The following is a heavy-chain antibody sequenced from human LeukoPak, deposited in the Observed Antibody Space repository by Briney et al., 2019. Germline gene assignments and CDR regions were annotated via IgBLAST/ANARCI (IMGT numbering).Heavy chain of an antibody. J-gene: IGHJ4*02. CDR1: GFTFNKYA. CDR3: ARADYYGSGSYYWK. V-gene: IGHV3-23*01. CDR2: IIGSGEST. D-gene: IGHD3-10*01. Sequence: TGGSLRLSCAASGFTFNKYAMSWVRQAPGKGLEWVSAIIGSGESTYYADSVKGRFTISRDNAKKSLYLQMTSLRAEDTAVYYCARADYYGSGSYYWKWGQGTLVTVSS.